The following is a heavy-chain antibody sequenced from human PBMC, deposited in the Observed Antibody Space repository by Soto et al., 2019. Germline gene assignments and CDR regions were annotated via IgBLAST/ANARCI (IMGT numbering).Heavy chain of an antibody. CDR1: GFTFSDHY. D-gene: IGHD5-12*01. Sequence: EVQLAESGGGLVQPGGSLRLSCAASGFTFSDHYMDWVRQAPGKGLEWVGRSRDKVHSHTTEYAASVKGRFTISRGDSENALYLQMNSLHTEDTAVFYCARGVVSTSYFDYWGQGTLVTVSS. CDR2: SRDKVHSHTT. J-gene: IGHJ4*02. V-gene: IGHV3-72*01. CDR3: ARGVVSTSYFDY.